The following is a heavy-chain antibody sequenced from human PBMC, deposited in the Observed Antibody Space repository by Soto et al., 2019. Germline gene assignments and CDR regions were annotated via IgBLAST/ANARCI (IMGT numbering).Heavy chain of an antibody. J-gene: IGHJ6*02. CDR1: GGTFSSYT. CDR3: ARDFLVATEYYYYGMDV. Sequence: QVQLVQSGAEVKKPGSSVKVSCKASGGTFSSYTISWVRQAPGQGLEWMGRIIPILGIANYAQKFQGRVTITAXXSXSXXYMELSSLRSEDTAVYYCARDFLVATEYYYYGMDVWGQGTTVTVSS. V-gene: IGHV1-69*08. D-gene: IGHD5-12*01. CDR2: IIPILGIA.